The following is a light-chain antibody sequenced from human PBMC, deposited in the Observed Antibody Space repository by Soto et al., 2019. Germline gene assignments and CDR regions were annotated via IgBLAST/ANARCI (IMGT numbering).Light chain of an antibody. Sequence: SALAQPASVSGSFGQSITISYSGPNTDLGVYGYVSWYQHQPGKAPKFLIYDVTIRPSGISDRFSGSKSASTASLTISGLQAEDEGDYYCASYAGSRTYVFGSGTKVTVL. CDR3: ASYAGSRTYV. J-gene: IGLJ1*01. CDR2: DVT. V-gene: IGLV2-14*01. CDR1: NTDLGVYGY.